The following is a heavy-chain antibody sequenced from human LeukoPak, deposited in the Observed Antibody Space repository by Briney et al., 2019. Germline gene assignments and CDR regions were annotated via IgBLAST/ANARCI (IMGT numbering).Heavy chain of an antibody. V-gene: IGHV4-59*12. CDR2: IYYSGST. CDR3: ARGRGYSSEED. Sequence: SETLSFTCTVSGGSISSYYWSWIRQPPGKGLEWIGYIYYSGSTNYSPSLKSRVTISVDTSKNQFSLKLSSVTAADTAVYYCARGRGYSSEEDWGQGTLVTVSS. J-gene: IGHJ4*02. CDR1: GGSISSYY. D-gene: IGHD6-25*01.